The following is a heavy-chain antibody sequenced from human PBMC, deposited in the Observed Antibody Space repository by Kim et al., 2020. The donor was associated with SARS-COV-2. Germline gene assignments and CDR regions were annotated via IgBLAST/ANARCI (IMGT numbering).Heavy chain of an antibody. CDR3: AKVIAAAGRVGFFQH. CDR1: GFTFDDYA. V-gene: IGHV3-9*01. J-gene: IGHJ1*01. D-gene: IGHD6-13*01. CDR2: ISWNSGSI. Sequence: GGSLRLSCAASGFTFDDYAMHWVRQAPGKGLEWVSGISWNSGSIGYADSVKGRFTISRDNAKNSLYLQMNSLRAEDTALYYCAKVIAAAGRVGFFQHWG.